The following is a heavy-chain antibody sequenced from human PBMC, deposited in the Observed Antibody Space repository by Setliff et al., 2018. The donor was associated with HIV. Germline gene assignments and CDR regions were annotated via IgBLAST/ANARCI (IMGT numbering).Heavy chain of an antibody. Sequence: ASVKVSCKASGYTFTSHGISWVRQAPGQGLELMGGISAYNGNTNYAQKLQGRVTMTTDTSTSTAYMELRSLRSDDTAVYYCASSIAVAGGTIFDYWGQGTLVTVSS. V-gene: IGHV1-18*01. J-gene: IGHJ4*02. CDR2: ISAYNGNT. D-gene: IGHD6-19*01. CDR3: ASSIAVAGGTIFDY. CDR1: GYTFTSHG.